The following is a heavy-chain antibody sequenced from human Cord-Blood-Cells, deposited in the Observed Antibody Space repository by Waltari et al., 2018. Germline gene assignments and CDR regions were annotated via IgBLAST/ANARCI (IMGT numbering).Heavy chain of an antibody. V-gene: IGHV3-53*04. D-gene: IGHD3-10*01. Sequence: EVQLVESGGGLVQPGGSLRLSCAASGFTVSSNYMSWVRQAPGKGLGWVSVSYSGGSTYYADSVKGRFTISRHNSKNALYLQMNSLRAEDTAVYYCARERGPRYFDLWGRGTLVTVSS. CDR3: ARERGPRYFDL. J-gene: IGHJ2*01. CDR2: SYSGGST. CDR1: GFTVSSNY.